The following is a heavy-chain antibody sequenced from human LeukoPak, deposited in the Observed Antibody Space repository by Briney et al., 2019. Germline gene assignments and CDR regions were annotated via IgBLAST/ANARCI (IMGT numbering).Heavy chain of an antibody. CDR1: GSTFSSYA. CDR2: ISYDGSNK. CDR3: ARTEDGSGSDY. V-gene: IGHV3-30-3*01. Sequence: GGSLRLSCAASGSTFSSYAMHWVRQAPGKGLEWVAVISYDGSNKYYADSVKGRFTISRDNSKNTLYLQMNSLRAEDTAVYYCARTEDGSGSDYWGQGTLVTVSS. D-gene: IGHD3-10*01. J-gene: IGHJ4*02.